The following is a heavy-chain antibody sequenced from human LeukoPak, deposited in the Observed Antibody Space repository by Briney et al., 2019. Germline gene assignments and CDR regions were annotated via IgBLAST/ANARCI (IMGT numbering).Heavy chain of an antibody. J-gene: IGHJ4*02. V-gene: IGHV3-11*04. CDR2: MSGNGGSI. CDR3: ARVGPLHVFPYPENYFDY. Sequence: GGALRLSCAACGFTFIDYFMSWIRQAPGKGLEWVAYMSGNGGSIFYADSVKGRCTISRDNTQNSLSLQMTSLRADDTAIYYCARVGPLHVFPYPENYFDYWGQGALVTVSS. D-gene: IGHD2/OR15-2a*01. CDR1: GFTFIDYF.